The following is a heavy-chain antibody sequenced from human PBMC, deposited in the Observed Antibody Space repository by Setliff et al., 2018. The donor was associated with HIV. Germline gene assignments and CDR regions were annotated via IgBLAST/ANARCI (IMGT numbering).Heavy chain of an antibody. CDR1: GDAFTDYY. CDR2: INPNSGGT. J-gene: IGHJ3*02. CDR3: ARDPGYKSSWYGAFDI. Sequence: ASVKVSCKASGDAFTDYYIHWVRQAPGQGLEWMGWINPNSGGTNYAQKFQGRVTMTRDTSISTAFMDLSRLRSGDTAVYYCARDPGYKSSWYGAFDIWGQGTMVT. D-gene: IGHD6-13*01. V-gene: IGHV1-2*02.